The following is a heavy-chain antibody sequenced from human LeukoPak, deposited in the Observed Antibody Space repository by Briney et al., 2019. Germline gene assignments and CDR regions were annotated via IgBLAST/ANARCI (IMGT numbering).Heavy chain of an antibody. D-gene: IGHD2-15*01. V-gene: IGHV3-23*01. CDR3: ANRGVGYYYMDV. CDR2: ISISGTTT. J-gene: IGHJ6*03. CDR1: GFPFNTYA. Sequence: GGSLRLSCAASGFPFNTYAMTWVSQAPGKGLEWVSSISISGTTTYYADSVKGRFTISRDDSKNTLYLQMNSLRAEDTAVYYCANRGVGYYYMDVWGKGTTVTVSS.